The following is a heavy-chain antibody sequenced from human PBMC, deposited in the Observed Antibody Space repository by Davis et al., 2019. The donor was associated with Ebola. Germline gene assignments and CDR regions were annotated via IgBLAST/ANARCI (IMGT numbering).Heavy chain of an antibody. CDR3: ASDYGSGFFDY. J-gene: IGHJ4*02. V-gene: IGHV4-34*01. Sequence: SQTPSLTRAVYGGSFSGYYWSWIRQPPGKGLEWIGEINHSGRANYHSSRKSRVTISVDTSKNQFSLKLSSVTAADTAVYYCASDYGSGFFDYWGQGTLVTVSS. CDR1: GGSFSGYY. D-gene: IGHD3-10*01. CDR2: INHSGRA.